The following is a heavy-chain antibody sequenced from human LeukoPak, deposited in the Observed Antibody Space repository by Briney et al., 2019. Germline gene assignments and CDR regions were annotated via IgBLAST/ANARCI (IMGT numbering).Heavy chain of an antibody. D-gene: IGHD3-10*01. Sequence: GGSLRLSCAASGFTFSSYAMSWVRQAPGKGLEWVSAINGSGGRIYYADSVKGRFTISRDNSKSTLYLQMNSLRAEDTAVYYCAKDPSRARSNLWFGELFDWFDPWGQGTLVTVSS. V-gene: IGHV3-23*01. CDR3: AKDPSRARSNLWFGELFDWFDP. J-gene: IGHJ5*02. CDR2: INGSGGRI. CDR1: GFTFSSYA.